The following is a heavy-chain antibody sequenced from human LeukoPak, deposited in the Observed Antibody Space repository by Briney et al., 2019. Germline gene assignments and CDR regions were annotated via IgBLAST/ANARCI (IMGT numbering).Heavy chain of an antibody. CDR1: GGTFISYA. D-gene: IGHD3-22*01. V-gene: IGHV1-69*06. Sequence: ASVKVSCKASGGTFISYAISWVRQAPGQGLEWMGGIIPIFGTANYAQKFQGRVTMTEDTSTDTAYMELSSLRSEDTAVYYCATTPYYYDSSGYVDYWGQGTLVTVSS. J-gene: IGHJ4*02. CDR3: ATTPYYYDSSGYVDY. CDR2: IIPIFGTA.